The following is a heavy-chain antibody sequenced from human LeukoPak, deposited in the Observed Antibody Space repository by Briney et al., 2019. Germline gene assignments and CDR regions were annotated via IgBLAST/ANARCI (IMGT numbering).Heavy chain of an antibody. CDR1: GGSISSYY. CDR2: IYYSRST. D-gene: IGHD4-17*01. CDR3: ARGRCAYDAFDI. Sequence: SETLSLTCTVSGGSISSYYWSWIRQPPGKGLEWIGYIYYSRSTNYNPSLKSRVTISVDTSKNQFSLKLSSVTAADTAVYYCARGRCAYDAFDIWGQGTMVTVSS. V-gene: IGHV4-59*01. J-gene: IGHJ3*02.